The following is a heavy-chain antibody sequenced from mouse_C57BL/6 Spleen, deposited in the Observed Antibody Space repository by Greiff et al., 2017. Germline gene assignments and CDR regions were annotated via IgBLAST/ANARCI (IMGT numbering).Heavy chain of an antibody. CDR3: ERKARPYYGSSYFDY. CDR1: GYAFSSYW. V-gene: IGHV1-80*01. D-gene: IGHD1-1*01. CDR2: IYPGDGDT. J-gene: IGHJ2*01. Sequence: QVQLQQSGAELVKPGASVKISCKASGYAFSSYWMNWVKQRPGKGLEWIGQIYPGDGDTNYNGKFKGKATLTADKSSSTAYMQLSSLTSEESAVYFGERKARPYYGSSYFDYWGQGTTLTVSS.